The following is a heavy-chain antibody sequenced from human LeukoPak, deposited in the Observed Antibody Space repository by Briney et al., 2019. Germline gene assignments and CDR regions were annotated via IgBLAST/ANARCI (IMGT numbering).Heavy chain of an antibody. CDR2: IYYSGAT. V-gene: IGHV4-59*01. D-gene: IGHD2-2*01. Sequence: PSETLSLTCTVSGGSTSGSYWSWIRQPPGKGLEWIGYIYYSGATYYSPSLKSRITISVDTSQSQFSPKMNSVTAADTAIYFCARYDSASAGFDFWGQGTLVTVSS. CDR3: ARYDSASAGFDF. J-gene: IGHJ4*02. CDR1: GGSTSGSY.